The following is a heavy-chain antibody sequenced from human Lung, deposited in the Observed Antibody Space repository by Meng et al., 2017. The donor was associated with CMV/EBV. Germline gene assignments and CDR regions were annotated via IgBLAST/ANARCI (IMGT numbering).Heavy chain of an antibody. CDR1: GYTFTAHY. J-gene: IGHJ4*02. V-gene: IGHV1-2*02. CDR2: IHPHRGDT. D-gene: IGHD7-27*01. CDR3: ARDNNGGPDY. Sequence: ASXXVSCKASGYTFTAHYFHWVRQAPGQGLEWMGWIHPHRGDTNYAQQFQGRVTLTRDTSINTGYMELTRLTSDDTAVYYCARDNNGGPDYWGQGTLVTVSS.